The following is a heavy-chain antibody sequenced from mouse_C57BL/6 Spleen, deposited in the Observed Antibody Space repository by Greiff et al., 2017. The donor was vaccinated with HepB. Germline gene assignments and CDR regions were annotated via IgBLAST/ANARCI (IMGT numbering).Heavy chain of an antibody. CDR2: IYPRSGNT. J-gene: IGHJ1*03. CDR3: ARYRDLVVARYFDV. D-gene: IGHD1-1*01. V-gene: IGHV1-81*01. CDR1: GYTFTSYG. Sequence: QVQLQQSGAELARPGASVKLSCKASGYTFTSYGISWVKQRTGQGLEWIGEIYPRSGNTDYNEKFKGKATLTADKSSSTGYMELRSLTSGDSAVYFCARYRDLVVARYFDVWGTGTTVTVSS.